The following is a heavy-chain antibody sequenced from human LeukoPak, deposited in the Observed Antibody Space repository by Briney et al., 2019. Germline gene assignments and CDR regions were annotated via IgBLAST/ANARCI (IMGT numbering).Heavy chain of an antibody. CDR1: GGSISSYY. D-gene: IGHD3-10*01. V-gene: IGHV4-59*01. J-gene: IGHJ4*02. CDR2: IYYSGST. Sequence: SQTLSLTCTVSGGSISSYYWSWIRQPPGKGLEWIGYIYYSGSTNYNPSLKSRVTISVDTSKNQFSLKLSSVTAADTAVYYCARERESSFDYWGQGTLVTVSS. CDR3: ARERESSFDY.